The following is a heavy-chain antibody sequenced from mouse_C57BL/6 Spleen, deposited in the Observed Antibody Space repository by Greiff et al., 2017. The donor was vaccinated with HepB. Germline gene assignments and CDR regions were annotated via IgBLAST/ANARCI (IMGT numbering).Heavy chain of an antibody. Sequence: VHVKQSVAELVRPGASVKLSCTASGFNIKNTYMHWVKQRPEQGLEWIGRIDPANGNTKYAPKFQGKATITADTSSNTAYLQLSSLTSEDTAIYYCALLWLRPYYFDYWGQGTTLTVSS. V-gene: IGHV14-3*01. CDR2: IDPANGNT. CDR3: ALLWLRPYYFDY. D-gene: IGHD2-2*01. CDR1: GFNIKNTY. J-gene: IGHJ2*01.